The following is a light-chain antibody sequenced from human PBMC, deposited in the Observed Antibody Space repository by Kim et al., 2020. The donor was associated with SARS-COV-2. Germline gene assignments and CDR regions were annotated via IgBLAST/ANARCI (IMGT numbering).Light chain of an antibody. V-gene: IGKV3-20*01. CDR1: QSVSSTY. CDR2: GAS. Sequence: EIVLTQPPGTLSLSPGERATLSCRASQSVSSTYLAWYQQKPGQAPRLLIYGASSRATGIPDRFSGSGSGTDFTLTISRLEPEDFAVYYCHRYGSTGTFGQGTKLEI. CDR3: HRYGSTGT. J-gene: IGKJ2*01.